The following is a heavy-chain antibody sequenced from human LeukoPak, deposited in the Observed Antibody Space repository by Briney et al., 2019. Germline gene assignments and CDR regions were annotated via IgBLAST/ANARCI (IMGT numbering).Heavy chain of an antibody. D-gene: IGHD3-9*01. CDR3: ARVGRYFDWLSPYYYYYGMDV. CDR2: IYYSGST. CDR1: GGSISSYY. Sequence: PSETLSLTCTVSGGSISSYYWSWIRQPPGKGLEWMGYIYYSGSTNYNPSLKSRVTISVDTSKNQFSLKLSSVTAADTAVYYCARVGRYFDWLSPYYYYYGMDVWGQGTTVTVSS. V-gene: IGHV4-59*01. J-gene: IGHJ6*02.